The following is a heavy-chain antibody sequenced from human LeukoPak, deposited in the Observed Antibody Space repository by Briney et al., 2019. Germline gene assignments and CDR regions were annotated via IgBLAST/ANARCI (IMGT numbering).Heavy chain of an antibody. CDR3: ARDLGQYYDTSDNWFDP. Sequence: GGSLRLSCAASGFTFSNYWMHWVRQAPGKGLVWVSRINSDGINTSYADSVKGRFTISRDNAKNTLNLQMNSLRAEDTAVYYCARDLGQYYDTSDNWFDPWGQGTLVIVSP. V-gene: IGHV3-74*01. J-gene: IGHJ5*02. D-gene: IGHD3-22*01. CDR1: GFTFSNYW. CDR2: INSDGINT.